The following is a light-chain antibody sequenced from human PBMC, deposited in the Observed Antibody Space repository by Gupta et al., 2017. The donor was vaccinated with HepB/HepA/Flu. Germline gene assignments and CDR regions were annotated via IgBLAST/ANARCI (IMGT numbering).Light chain of an antibody. CDR3: MQATQYPYT. J-gene: IGKJ2*01. Sequence: VMTQTLFFLPVTIGQPDCISCRSSQSLVYSDGNTYLSWLHQRPGQPPRLLIYNISDRFSGVPDRFSGSGAGTDFTLKISSVEAEDVGIYYCMQATQYPYTFGQGTKLEIK. CDR1: QSLVYSDGNTY. CDR2: NIS. V-gene: IGKV2-24*01.